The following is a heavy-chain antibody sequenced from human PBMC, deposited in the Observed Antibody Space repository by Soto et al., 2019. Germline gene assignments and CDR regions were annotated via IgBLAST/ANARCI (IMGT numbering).Heavy chain of an antibody. CDR3: AKDRSQYNWNYREMDV. Sequence: GGSLRLSCAASGFTFSSYDMHWVRQATGKGLEWVSAISGSGGSTYYADSVKGRFTISRDNSKNTLYLQMNSLRAEDTAVYYCAKDRSQYNWNYREMDVWGQGTTVTVSS. V-gene: IGHV3-23*01. D-gene: IGHD1-7*01. CDR1: GFTFSSYD. CDR2: ISGSGGST. J-gene: IGHJ6*02.